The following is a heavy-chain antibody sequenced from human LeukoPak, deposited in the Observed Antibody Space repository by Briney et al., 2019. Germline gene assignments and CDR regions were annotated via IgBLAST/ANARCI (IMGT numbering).Heavy chain of an antibody. Sequence: SETLSLTCTVSGGSISSYYWSWIRQPPGKGLEWIGYIYYSGSTNYNPSLKSRVTISVDTSKNQFSLKLSSVTAADTAVYYCARGAVRGVIPKNWFDPWGQGTLVTVSS. CDR1: GGSISSYY. D-gene: IGHD3-10*01. CDR3: ARGAVRGVIPKNWFDP. J-gene: IGHJ5*02. CDR2: IYYSGST. V-gene: IGHV4-59*12.